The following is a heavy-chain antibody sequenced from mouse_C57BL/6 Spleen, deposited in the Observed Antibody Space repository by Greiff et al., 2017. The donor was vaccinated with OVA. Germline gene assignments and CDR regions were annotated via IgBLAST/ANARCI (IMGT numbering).Heavy chain of an antibody. Sequence: EVQLVESGGGLVKPGGSLKLSCAASGFTFSDYGMHWVRQAPEKGLEWVAYISSGSSTIYYADTVKGRFTISRDNAKNTLFLQMTSLRSEDTAMYYRARTGYYYAMDYWGQGTSVTVSS. CDR1: GFTFSDYG. D-gene: IGHD4-1*01. J-gene: IGHJ4*01. CDR3: ARTGYYYAMDY. V-gene: IGHV5-17*01. CDR2: ISSGSSTI.